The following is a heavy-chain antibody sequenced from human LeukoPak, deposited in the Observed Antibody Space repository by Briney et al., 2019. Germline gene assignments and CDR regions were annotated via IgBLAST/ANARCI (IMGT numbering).Heavy chain of an antibody. Sequence: SETLSLTCAVYGGSFSGYYWSWIRQPPGKGLEWIGEINHSGSTYYNPSPKSRVTISVDTSKNQFSLKLSSVTAADTAVYYCARVRIEVITTGHFDYWGQGTLVTVSS. D-gene: IGHD3-22*01. CDR2: INHSGST. V-gene: IGHV4-34*01. CDR3: ARVRIEVITTGHFDY. J-gene: IGHJ4*02. CDR1: GGSFSGYY.